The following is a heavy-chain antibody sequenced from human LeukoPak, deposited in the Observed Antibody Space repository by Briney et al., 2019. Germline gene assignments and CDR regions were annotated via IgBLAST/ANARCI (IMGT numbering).Heavy chain of an antibody. V-gene: IGHV1-18*01. J-gene: IGHJ5*02. Sequence: ASVKVSCKASGYTFTSYAMHWVRQAPGQGLEWMGWISAYNGNTNYAQKLQGRVTMTTDTSTSTAYMELRSLRSDDTAVYYCARVGSGENWFDPWGQGTLVTVSS. CDR3: ARVGSGENWFDP. D-gene: IGHD3-10*01. CDR2: ISAYNGNT. CDR1: GYTFTSYA.